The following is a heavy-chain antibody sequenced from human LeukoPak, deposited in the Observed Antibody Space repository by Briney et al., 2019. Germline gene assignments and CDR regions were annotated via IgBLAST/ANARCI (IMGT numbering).Heavy chain of an antibody. CDR1: GGSFSGYY. Sequence: SETLSLTCAVYGGSFSGYYWSWIRQPPGKGLEWIGEINHSGSTNYNPSLKSRVTISVDTSKNQFSLKLSSVTAADTAVYYCARFDYYGSGSHDAFDIWGQGTMVTVSS. J-gene: IGHJ3*02. V-gene: IGHV4-34*01. CDR2: INHSGST. D-gene: IGHD3-10*01. CDR3: ARFDYYGSGSHDAFDI.